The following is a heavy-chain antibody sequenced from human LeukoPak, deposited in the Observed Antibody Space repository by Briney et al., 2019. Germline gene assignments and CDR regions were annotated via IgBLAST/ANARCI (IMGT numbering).Heavy chain of an antibody. CDR2: IKQDGSEK. CDR1: GFTFSSYW. V-gene: IGHV3-7*01. D-gene: IGHD6-19*01. J-gene: IGHJ4*02. Sequence: PGGSLRLSCAASGFTFSSYWMSWVRQAPGKGLEWVANIKQDGSEKYYVDSVKGRFTISRDNAKNSLYLQMNSLRAEDTAVYYCARSSYSSGWYPSESGYWGQGTLVTVSS. CDR3: ARSSYSSGWYPSESGY.